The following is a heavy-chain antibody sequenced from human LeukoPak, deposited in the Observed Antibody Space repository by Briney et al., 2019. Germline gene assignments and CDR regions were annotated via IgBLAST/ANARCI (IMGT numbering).Heavy chain of an antibody. CDR3: ARTVTTWDWYFDL. D-gene: IGHD4-17*01. J-gene: IGHJ2*01. Sequence: ASVKVSCKASGYTFTSYYMHRVRQAPGQGLEWMGIINPSGGSTSYAQKFQGRVTMTGDTSTSTVYMELSSLRSEDTAVYYCARTVTTWDWYFDLWGRGTLVTVSS. CDR2: INPSGGST. V-gene: IGHV1-46*01. CDR1: GYTFTSYY.